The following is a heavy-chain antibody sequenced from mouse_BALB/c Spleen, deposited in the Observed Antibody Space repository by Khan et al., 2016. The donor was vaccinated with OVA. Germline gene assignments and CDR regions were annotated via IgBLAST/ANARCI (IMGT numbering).Heavy chain of an antibody. Sequence: QVRLQQSGAELAKPGASVKMSCKASGYTFTSYWMHWVKQRPGQGLEWIGYINPSAGYTDYTQKFKDKATLTADKSFSTAYMQLNSLTSEDSAVYYCARDRIDYWGQGTTLTVSS. J-gene: IGHJ2*01. V-gene: IGHV1-7*01. CDR3: ARDRIDY. CDR1: GYTFTSYW. CDR2: INPSAGYT.